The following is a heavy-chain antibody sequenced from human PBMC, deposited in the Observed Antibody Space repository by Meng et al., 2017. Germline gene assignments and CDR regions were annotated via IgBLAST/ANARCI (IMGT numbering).Heavy chain of an antibody. Sequence: SVKVSCKASGGTFSSYAISWVRQAPGQGLEWMGRINPNSGGTNYAQKFQGRVTITTDESTSTAYMELSSLRSEDTAVYYCARVRRNYGSGSYGEYYFDYWGQGTLVTVSS. D-gene: IGHD3-10*01. J-gene: IGHJ4*02. CDR3: ARVRRNYGSGSYGEYYFDY. CDR1: GGTFSSYA. V-gene: IGHV1-69*05. CDR2: INPNSGGT.